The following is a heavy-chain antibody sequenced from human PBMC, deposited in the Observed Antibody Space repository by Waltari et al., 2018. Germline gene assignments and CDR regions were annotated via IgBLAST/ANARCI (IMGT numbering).Heavy chain of an antibody. Sequence: EVQLVESGGGLVQPGGSLKLSCAASGFTFSGSAMHWVRQDSGKGLEWVGRIRSKANSYATAYAASVKGRFTISRDDSKNTAYLQMNSLKTEDTAVYYCTRHHMGGDYYYYMDVWGKGTTVTVSS. CDR3: TRHHMGGDYYYYMDV. CDR2: IRSKANSYAT. J-gene: IGHJ6*03. CDR1: GFTFSGSA. V-gene: IGHV3-73*01. D-gene: IGHD3-16*01.